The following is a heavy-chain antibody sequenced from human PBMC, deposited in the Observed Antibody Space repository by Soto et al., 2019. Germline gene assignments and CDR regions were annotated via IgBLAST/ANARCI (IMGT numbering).Heavy chain of an antibody. CDR2: IIPIFGTA. V-gene: IGHV1-69*13. J-gene: IGHJ6*02. CDR1: GGTFSSYA. Sequence: GASVKVSCKASGGTFSSYAISWVRQAPGQGLEWMGGIIPIFGTANYAQKFQGRVTITADESTSTAYMELSSLRSEDTAVYYCARIKLDGFGELFYYYYGMDVWGQGTTVTVSS. D-gene: IGHD3-10*01. CDR3: ARIKLDGFGELFYYYYGMDV.